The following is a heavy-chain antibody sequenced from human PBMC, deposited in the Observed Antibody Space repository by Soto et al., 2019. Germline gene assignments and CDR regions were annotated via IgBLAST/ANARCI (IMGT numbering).Heavy chain of an antibody. CDR3: ARVEQGIFDS. D-gene: IGHD6-13*01. CDR2: IYPDESDT. CDR1: GYSFTKYW. Sequence: PGESLKISCKGSGYSFTKYWIGWVRQMPGKGLEWMAIIYPDESDTRYSPSFQGQVTISADKSIITAYLQWSSLKASDTAMYYCARVEQGIFDSWGQGTLVTVSS. J-gene: IGHJ4*02. V-gene: IGHV5-51*01.